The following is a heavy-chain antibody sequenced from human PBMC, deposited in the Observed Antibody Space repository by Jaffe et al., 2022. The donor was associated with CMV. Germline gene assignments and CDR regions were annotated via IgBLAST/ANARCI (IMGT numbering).Heavy chain of an antibody. CDR1: GYPFTAYY. CDR3: ARDALQRWLTLDSYMDV. CDR2: LNPDSGDT. Sequence: QVQLVQSGAEVKKPGASVKVSCRASGYPFTAYYLHWVRQAPGQGLEWMGWLNPDSGDTDYAQKFQGRVSMTRDTSINTAFMDLYGLTSDDTAIYYCARDALQRWLTLDSYMDVWGKGTTVTVSS. V-gene: IGHV1-2*02. D-gene: IGHD6-19*01. J-gene: IGHJ6*03.